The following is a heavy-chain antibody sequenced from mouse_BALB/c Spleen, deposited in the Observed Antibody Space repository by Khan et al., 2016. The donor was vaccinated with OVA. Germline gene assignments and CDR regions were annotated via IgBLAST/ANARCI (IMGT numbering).Heavy chain of an antibody. V-gene: IGHV1S132*01. J-gene: IGHJ2*01. Sequence: QVRLQQSGAELVRPGASVKLSCKTSGYIFTSYWIHWVKQRSGQGLEWFARIYPGTDNTYYNEKLKDKVTLTADKSSSTVYMQLSSLKSEDSAVYCCAREEALYYFDYWGQGTTLTVSS. CDR3: AREEALYYFDY. CDR2: IYPGTDNT. D-gene: IGHD3-2*02. CDR1: GYIFTSYW.